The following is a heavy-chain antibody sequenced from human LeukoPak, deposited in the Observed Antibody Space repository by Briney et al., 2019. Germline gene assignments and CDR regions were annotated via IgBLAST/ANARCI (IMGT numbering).Heavy chain of an antibody. CDR3: AHLSSSWATSHDY. V-gene: IGHV4-39*07. J-gene: IGHJ4*02. CDR1: GGSISSSSYY. D-gene: IGHD6-13*01. CDR2: IYYSGST. Sequence: SETLSLTCTVSGGSISSSSYYWGWLRQPPGKGLEGIGSIYYSGSTYYNPSLKRRVTISVDTSKNQFSLKLSSVTAADTAVYYCAHLSSSWATSHDYWGQGTLVTVSS.